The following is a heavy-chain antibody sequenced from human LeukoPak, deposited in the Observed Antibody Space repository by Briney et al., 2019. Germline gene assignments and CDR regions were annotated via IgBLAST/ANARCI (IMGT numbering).Heavy chain of an antibody. Sequence: TSETLSLTCSVSGVSIHSSTYYWAWIRQPPGKGLEFIGSIYYNEDTFHNPSLKSRLTISVDTSANLFSLRLTSVTAADTATYYCARQLAAGNDGFDVWGQGTVVTVSS. V-gene: IGHV4-39*01. D-gene: IGHD2-15*01. J-gene: IGHJ3*01. CDR2: IYYNEDT. CDR1: GVSIHSSTYY. CDR3: ARQLAAGNDGFDV.